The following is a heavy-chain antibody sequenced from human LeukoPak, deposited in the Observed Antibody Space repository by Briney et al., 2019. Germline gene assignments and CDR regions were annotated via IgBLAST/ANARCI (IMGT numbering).Heavy chain of an antibody. CDR1: GGSFSGYY. V-gene: IGHV4-34*01. CDR3: ARQLSYGMDV. Sequence: SETLSLTCAVYGGSFSGYYWSWIRQPPGKGLEWIGEINHSGSTNYNPSLKSRVTISVDTSKNQFSPKLSSVTAADTAVYYCARQLSYGMDVWGQGTTVTISS. J-gene: IGHJ6*02. CDR2: INHSGST. D-gene: IGHD1-1*01.